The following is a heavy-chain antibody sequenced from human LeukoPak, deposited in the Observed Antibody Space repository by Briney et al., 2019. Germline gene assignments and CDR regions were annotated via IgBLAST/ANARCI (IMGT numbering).Heavy chain of an antibody. CDR2: INPNSGGT. CDR3: ARASLYCSGGSCYVGNWFDP. V-gene: IGHV1-2*02. J-gene: IGHJ5*02. CDR1: GYTFTGYY. D-gene: IGHD2-15*01. Sequence: ASVKVSCKASGYTFTGYYMHWVRQAPGQGLEWMGWINPNSGGTNYAQKFQGRVTMTRDTSISTAYMELSRLRSDDTAVYYCARASLYCSGGSCYVGNWFDPWGQGTLVTVSS.